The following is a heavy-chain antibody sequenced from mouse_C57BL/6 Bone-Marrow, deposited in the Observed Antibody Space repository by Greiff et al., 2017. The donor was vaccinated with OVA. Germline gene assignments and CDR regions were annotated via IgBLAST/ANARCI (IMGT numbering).Heavy chain of an antibody. J-gene: IGHJ2*01. CDR2: IDPENVDT. D-gene: IGHD2-4*01. CDR1: GFNIKDDY. Sequence: EVKLVESGAELVRPGASVKLSCTASGFNIKDDYMHWVKQRPEQGLEWIGWIDPENVDTEYASKFQGKATITADTSSNTAYLQLSSLTSEDTAVYYCTSFYYDYDALLYYFDYWGQGTTLTVSS. CDR3: TSFYYDYDALLYYFDY. V-gene: IGHV14-4*01.